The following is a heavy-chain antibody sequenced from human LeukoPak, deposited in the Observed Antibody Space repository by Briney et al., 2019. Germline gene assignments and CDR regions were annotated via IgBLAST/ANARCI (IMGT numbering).Heavy chain of an antibody. Sequence: GGSLRLSCAASGFTFSSYGMHWVRQAPGKGLEWVAVISYDGSNKYYADSVKGRFTISRDNSKNTLYLQMNSLRAEDTAVYYCARDEISGNYYDSSGHFDYWGQGTLVTVSS. D-gene: IGHD3-22*01. V-gene: IGHV3-30*03. CDR2: ISYDGSNK. CDR1: GFTFSSYG. J-gene: IGHJ4*02. CDR3: ARDEISGNYYDSSGHFDY.